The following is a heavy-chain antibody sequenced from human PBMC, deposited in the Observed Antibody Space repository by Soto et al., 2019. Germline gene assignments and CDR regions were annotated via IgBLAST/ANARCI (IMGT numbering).Heavy chain of an antibody. D-gene: IGHD3-16*01. CDR1: GYTFTSYD. Sequence: QVQLVQSGAEVKKPGASVKVSCKASGYTFTSYDINWVRQATGQGLEWMGWMNPNSGNTAYAQKFQGRVTMTRDTPKSTPYMELGSLRSGNTAVYYCASLKQDYAVPGGKGPLVTVSS. CDR2: MNPNSGNT. CDR3: ASLKQDYAVP. V-gene: IGHV1-8*01. J-gene: IGHJ5*02.